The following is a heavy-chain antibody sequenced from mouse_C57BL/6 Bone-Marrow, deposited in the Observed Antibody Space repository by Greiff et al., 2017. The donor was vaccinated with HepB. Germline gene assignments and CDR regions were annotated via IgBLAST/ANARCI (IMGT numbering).Heavy chain of an antibody. CDR3: ARRGSGYFDY. CDR2: ISSGGSYT. V-gene: IGHV5-6*01. Sequence: EVKLVESGGDLVKPGGSLKLSCAASGFTFSSYGMSWVRQTPDKRLEWVATISSGGSYTYYPDSVKGRFTISRDNAKNTLYLQMSSLKSEDTAMYYGARRGSGYFDYWGQGTTLTVSS. J-gene: IGHJ2*01. CDR1: GFTFSSYG. D-gene: IGHD3-2*02.